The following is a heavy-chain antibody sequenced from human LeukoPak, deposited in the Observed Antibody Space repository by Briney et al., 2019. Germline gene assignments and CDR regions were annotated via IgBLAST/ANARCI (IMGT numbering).Heavy chain of an antibody. CDR3: ARQSGYSGYDRFYYYYGMDV. J-gene: IGHJ6*02. CDR1: GGSISSYY. D-gene: IGHD5-12*01. Sequence: SETLSLTCTVSGGSISSYYWSWIRQPPGKGLEWIGYIYYSGSTNYNPSLKSRVTISVDTSKNQFSLKLSSVTAADTAVYYCARQSGYSGYDRFYYYYGMDVWGQGTTVTVSS. V-gene: IGHV4-59*08. CDR2: IYYSGST.